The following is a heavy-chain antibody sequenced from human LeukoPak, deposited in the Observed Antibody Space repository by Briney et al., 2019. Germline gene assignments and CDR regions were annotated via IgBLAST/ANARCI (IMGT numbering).Heavy chain of an antibody. CDR3: ATSGGDYYYYSLDV. D-gene: IGHD3-10*01. V-gene: IGHV1-69*13. Sequence: SVKVSCKASGGTFTRYAISWVRQAPGQGLEWMGGIIPVLGTTSYAQTFQNKVTITADESTSTTYMELSSLTSEDTAVYYCATSGGDYYYYSLDVWGKGTPVTISS. CDR1: GGTFTRYA. J-gene: IGHJ6*03. CDR2: IIPVLGTT.